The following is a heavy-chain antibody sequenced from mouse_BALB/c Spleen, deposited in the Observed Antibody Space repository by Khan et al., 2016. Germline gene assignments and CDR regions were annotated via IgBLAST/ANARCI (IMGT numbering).Heavy chain of an antibody. D-gene: IGHD2-13*01. CDR1: GFSLTTYA. CDR2: IWGGGTT. Sequence: QVQLKQSGPSLVQPSQSLSINCIVSGFSLTTYAVHWVRQSPGKGLAWLGVIWGGGTTHYHAAFMSRLRITKDNSKSQVFFTMNSLQSDDTAIYYSAKGDYSDADGDWFAVWGQGSLVTGST. CDR3: AKGDYSDADGDWFAV. V-gene: IGHV2-5-1*01. J-gene: IGHJ3*01.